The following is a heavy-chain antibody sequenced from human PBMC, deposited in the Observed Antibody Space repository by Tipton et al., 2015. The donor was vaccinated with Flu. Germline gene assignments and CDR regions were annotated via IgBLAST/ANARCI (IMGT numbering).Heavy chain of an antibody. CDR2: TSFDGSSK. CDR1: GFTFSSYL. Sequence: RSLRLSCAASGFTFSSYLMYWVRQAPGKGLEWVAVTSFDGSSKYHADSVKGRFTISRDNSKDTVYLQLSSLGADDTAVYYCAREAAAVGLGYFQHWARAPWSPSPQ. J-gene: IGHJ1*01. D-gene: IGHD6-13*01. CDR3: AREAAAVGLGYFQH. V-gene: IGHV3-30-3*01.